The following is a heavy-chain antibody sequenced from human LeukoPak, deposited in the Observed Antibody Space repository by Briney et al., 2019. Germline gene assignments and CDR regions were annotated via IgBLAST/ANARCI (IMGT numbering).Heavy chain of an antibody. CDR1: GGTFSSYA. J-gene: IGHJ4*02. CDR2: IIPIFGTA. D-gene: IGHD3-22*01. V-gene: IGHV1-69*13. CDR3: ARGNYYDSSGYYGYFDY. Sequence: ASVKVSCKASGGTFSSYAISWVRQAPGQGLEWMGGIIPIFGTANYAQKFQGRVTITADESTSTAYMELSSLRSEDTAVYYCARGNYYDSSGYYGYFDYWGQGTLVTVSS.